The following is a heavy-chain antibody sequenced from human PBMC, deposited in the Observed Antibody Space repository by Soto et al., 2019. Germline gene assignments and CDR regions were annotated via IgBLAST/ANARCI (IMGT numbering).Heavy chain of an antibody. Sequence: PSETLSLTCTVSGVSINSGDYYWSWIRQTPGKGLEWVGYIYYSGIIDYNPSLRSRLTISMDTSKNQFSLRLNSVTAADTAVYFCGSGSGVGEAGMDIWGQGTTVTVSS. CDR1: GVSINSGDYY. J-gene: IGHJ6*02. D-gene: IGHD3-16*01. CDR2: IYYSGII. V-gene: IGHV4-30-4*01. CDR3: GSGSGVGEAGMDI.